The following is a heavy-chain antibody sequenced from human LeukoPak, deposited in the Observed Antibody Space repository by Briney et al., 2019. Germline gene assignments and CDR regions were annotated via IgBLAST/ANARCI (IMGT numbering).Heavy chain of an antibody. CDR3: AKDQVWIVVGSFDY. CDR2: ISGSGGST. D-gene: IGHD3-22*01. CDR1: GFTFSSYA. Sequence: GGSLRLSCAASGFTFSSYAMSWVRQAPGKGLEWVSGISGSGGSTYYADSVEGRFTISRDNSKNTLYLQMTSLRAEDTAVYYCAKDQVWIVVGSFDYWGQGTLVTVSS. J-gene: IGHJ4*02. V-gene: IGHV3-23*01.